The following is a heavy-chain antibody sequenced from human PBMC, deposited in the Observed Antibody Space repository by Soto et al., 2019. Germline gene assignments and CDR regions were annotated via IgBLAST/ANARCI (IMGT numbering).Heavy chain of an antibody. CDR3: VRGMFPHIAGTGDNSFDP. CDR1: GFTFSNYW. J-gene: IGHJ5*02. V-gene: IGHV3-74*01. CDR2: ISSDGIST. D-gene: IGHD6-13*01. Sequence: PGGSLRLSCAASGFTFSNYWMHWVRQVPGKGLLWVSRISSDGISTNYADSVKGRFTISRDNAKNTLYLQMNSLRAEDTAVYYCVRGMFPHIAGTGDNSFDPWGQGTLVTVSS.